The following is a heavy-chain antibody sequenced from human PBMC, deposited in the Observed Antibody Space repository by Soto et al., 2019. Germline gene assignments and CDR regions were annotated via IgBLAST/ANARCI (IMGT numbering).Heavy chain of an antibody. D-gene: IGHD3-9*01. CDR1: GFTFSSYG. J-gene: IGHJ6*02. CDR2: ISYDGSNK. V-gene: IGHV3-30*03. Sequence: GGSLRLSCAASGFTFSSYGMHWVRQAPGKGLEWVAVISYDGSNKYYADSVKGRFTISRDNSKNTLYLQMNSLRAEDTAVYYCARGGGYDILTGYYYYYGMDVWGQGTTVTVSS. CDR3: ARGGGYDILTGYYYYYGMDV.